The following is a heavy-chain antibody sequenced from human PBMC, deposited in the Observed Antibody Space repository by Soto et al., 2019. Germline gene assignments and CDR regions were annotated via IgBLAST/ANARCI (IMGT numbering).Heavy chain of an antibody. Sequence: GASVKVSCKASGYTFTTSGMSWVRQAPGQGLEWMGRIIPILGIANYAQKFQGRVTITADKSTSTAYMELSSLRSEDTAVYYCARGYCSSTSCYAGRDWFDPWGQGTLVTVSS. V-gene: IGHV1-69*04. D-gene: IGHD2-2*01. CDR3: ARGYCSSTSCYAGRDWFDP. CDR1: GYTFTTSG. J-gene: IGHJ5*02. CDR2: IIPILGIA.